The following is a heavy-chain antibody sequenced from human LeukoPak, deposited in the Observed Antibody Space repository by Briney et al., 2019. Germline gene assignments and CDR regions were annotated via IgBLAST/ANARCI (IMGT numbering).Heavy chain of an antibody. J-gene: IGHJ6*04. Sequence: SETLSLTCTVSGGSISSGGYHWSWIRQHPGKGLEWIGYIYYSGSTYYNPSLKSRVTISVDTSKNQFSLKLSSVTAADTAVYYCARAGLTQTLDVWGKGTTVTVSS. D-gene: IGHD3-10*01. CDR3: ARAGLTQTLDV. CDR2: IYYSGST. V-gene: IGHV4-31*03. CDR1: GGSISSGGYH.